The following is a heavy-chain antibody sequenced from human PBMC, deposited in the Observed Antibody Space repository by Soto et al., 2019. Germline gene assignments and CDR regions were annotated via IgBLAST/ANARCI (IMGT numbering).Heavy chain of an antibody. D-gene: IGHD3-22*01. CDR1: GGSISSYY. J-gene: IGHJ4*02. CDR2: IYYSGST. Sequence: SETLSLTCTVSGGSISSYYWSWIRQPPGKGLEWIGYIYYSGSTNYNPSLKSRVTISVDTSKNQFSLKLSSVTAADTAVYYCARVTRKHNYYDSSGYRYYFDYWGQGTLVTVSS. CDR3: ARVTRKHNYYDSSGYRYYFDY. V-gene: IGHV4-59*01.